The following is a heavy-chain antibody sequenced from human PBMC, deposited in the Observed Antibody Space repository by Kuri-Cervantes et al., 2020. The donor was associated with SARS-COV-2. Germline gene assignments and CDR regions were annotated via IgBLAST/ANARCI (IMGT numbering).Heavy chain of an antibody. D-gene: IGHD4-17*01. Sequence: GESLKISCAASGFTFSSYAMSWVRQAPGKGLEWVAVIWYDGSNKYYADSVKGRFTISRDNSRNTLYLQMKSLRAEDTALYYCAKTFYGLSGMDVWGQGTTVTVSS. CDR2: IWYDGSNK. CDR3: AKTFYGLSGMDV. CDR1: GFTFSSYA. J-gene: IGHJ6*02. V-gene: IGHV3-33*06.